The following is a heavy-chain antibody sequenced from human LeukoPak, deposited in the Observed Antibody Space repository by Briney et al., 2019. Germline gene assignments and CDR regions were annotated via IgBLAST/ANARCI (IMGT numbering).Heavy chain of an antibody. CDR1: GFTFSSYW. Sequence: GGSLRLSCAASGFTFSSYWMSWVRQAPGKGLEWVANIKQDGSEKYYVDSVKGRFTISRDNAKNSLYLQMNSLRAEDTAVYYCARGGQQLGIDYYYYYYMDVWGKGTTVTVSS. J-gene: IGHJ6*03. D-gene: IGHD6-13*01. V-gene: IGHV3-7*01. CDR3: ARGGQQLGIDYYYYYYMDV. CDR2: IKQDGSEK.